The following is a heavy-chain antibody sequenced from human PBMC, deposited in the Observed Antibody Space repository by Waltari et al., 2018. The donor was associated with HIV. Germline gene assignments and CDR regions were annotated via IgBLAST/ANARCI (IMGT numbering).Heavy chain of an antibody. CDR1: GFTFSSYG. V-gene: IGHV3-30*02. D-gene: IGHD3-10*01. CDR2: IRYDGSNK. CDR3: AKGQVRGVINPHFDY. Sequence: GGSLRLSCAASGFTFSSYGMHWVRQAPGKGLEWVAFIRYDGSNKYYADSVKGRFTISRDNSKNTLYLQMNSLRAEDTAVYYCAKGQVRGVINPHFDYWGQGTLVTVSS. J-gene: IGHJ4*02.